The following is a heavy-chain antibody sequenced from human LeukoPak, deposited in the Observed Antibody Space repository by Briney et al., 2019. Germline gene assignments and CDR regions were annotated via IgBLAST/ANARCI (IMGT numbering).Heavy chain of an antibody. Sequence: GSLRLSCAASGFTFSSYAMSWVRQAPGKGLEWVSAISGSGGSTYYADSVKGRFTISRDNSKNTLYLQMNSLRAEDTAVYYCAKDLTGDYYDSSAFDYWGQGTLVTVSS. V-gene: IGHV3-23*01. CDR1: GFTFSSYA. CDR3: AKDLTGDYYDSSAFDY. CDR2: ISGSGGST. D-gene: IGHD3-22*01. J-gene: IGHJ4*02.